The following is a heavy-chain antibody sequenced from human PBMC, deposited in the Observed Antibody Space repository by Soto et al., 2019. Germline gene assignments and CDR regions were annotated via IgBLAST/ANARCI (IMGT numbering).Heavy chain of an antibody. CDR2: ISGSGGST. Sequence: PGGSLRLSCAASGFTFSIYAMSWVRQAPGKGLEWVSAISGSGGSTYYADSVKGRFTISRDNSKNTLYLQMNSLRAEDTAVYYCAKDLGSTVTTYYFDYWGQGTLVTVSS. D-gene: IGHD4-17*01. J-gene: IGHJ4*02. CDR1: GFTFSIYA. V-gene: IGHV3-23*01. CDR3: AKDLGSTVTTYYFDY.